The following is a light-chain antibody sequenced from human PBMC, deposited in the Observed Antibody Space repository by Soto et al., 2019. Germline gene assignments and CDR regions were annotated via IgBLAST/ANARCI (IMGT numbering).Light chain of an antibody. CDR1: QYMTRTY. J-gene: IGKJ2*01. V-gene: IGKV3-20*01. Sequence: EIVLTQSPGTLSLSPGERATLSSRASQYMTRTYIAWYQQKPGQAPRLLIYAASNRATGIPDKFSGSGSGTDYSLTITRLEPEDSAVYYCHQYDKAPQTFGQGTKVEIK. CDR3: HQYDKAPQT. CDR2: AAS.